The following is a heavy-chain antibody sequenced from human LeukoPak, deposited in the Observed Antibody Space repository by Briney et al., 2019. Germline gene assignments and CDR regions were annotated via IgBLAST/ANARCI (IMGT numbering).Heavy chain of an antibody. D-gene: IGHD2-15*01. CDR2: INHSGST. CDR1: SGSFSGYY. CDR3: ASGILFSGGTTFDC. J-gene: IGHJ4*02. Sequence: SETLSLTCAVYSGSFSGYYWSWIGQPPGKGLEWIGEINHSGSTNYNPSLKSRVTISVDTSKNQFSLKLSSVTAADTAVYYCASGILFSGGTTFDCWGQGTLVTVSS. V-gene: IGHV4-34*01.